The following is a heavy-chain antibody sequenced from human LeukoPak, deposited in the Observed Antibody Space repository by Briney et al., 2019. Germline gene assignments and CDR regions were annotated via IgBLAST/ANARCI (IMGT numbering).Heavy chain of an antibody. CDR3: AKVGGGGVGAHFDY. V-gene: IGHV3-53*01. CDR2: IYSGGST. CDR1: GFTVSSNY. J-gene: IGHJ4*02. Sequence: GGSLRLSCAASGFTVSSNYMSWVRQAPGKGLEWVSVIYSGGSTYYADSVKGRFTISRDNSKNTLYLQMNSLRAEDTAVYYCAKVGGGGVGAHFDYWGQGTLVTVSS. D-gene: IGHD1-26*01.